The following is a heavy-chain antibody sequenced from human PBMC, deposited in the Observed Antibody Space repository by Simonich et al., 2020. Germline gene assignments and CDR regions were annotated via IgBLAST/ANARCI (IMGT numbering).Heavy chain of an antibody. J-gene: IGHJ4*02. D-gene: IGHD5-18*01. CDR2: ISSSSSYK. Sequence: EVQLVESGGGLVKPGGSLRLSCAASGFTFSSYSMNWVRQAPGNGLERASSISSSSSYKYYADSVKGRFTISRDNAKNSLYLQMNSLRAEDTAVYYCARDVDTAMVFDYWGQGTLVTVSS. CDR1: GFTFSSYS. V-gene: IGHV3-21*01. CDR3: ARDVDTAMVFDY.